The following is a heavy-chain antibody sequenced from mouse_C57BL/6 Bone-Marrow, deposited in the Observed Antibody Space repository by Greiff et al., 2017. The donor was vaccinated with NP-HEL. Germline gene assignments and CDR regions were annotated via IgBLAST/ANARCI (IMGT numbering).Heavy chain of an antibody. V-gene: IGHV5-17*01. CDR2: ISSGSSTI. CDR3: ATMVKVYFDY. J-gene: IGHJ2*01. CDR1: GFTFSDYG. D-gene: IGHD2-2*01. Sequence: EVKLVESGGGLVKPGGSLKLSCAASGFTFSDYGMHWVRQAPEKGLEWVAYISSGSSTIYYADTVKGRFTISRDNAKNTLFLQMTSLRSEDTAMYYCATMVKVYFDYWGQGTTLTVSS.